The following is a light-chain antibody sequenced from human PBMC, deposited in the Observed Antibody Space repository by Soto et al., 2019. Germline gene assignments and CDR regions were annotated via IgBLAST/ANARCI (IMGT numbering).Light chain of an antibody. J-gene: IGLJ7*01. CDR3: AAWDASLNGAV. Sequence: QSVLTQPPSASGTPGQRVTISCSGSSSNIGSNTVNWYQQLPGTAPKLLIYTNNQRPSGVPDRFSGSKSGTSASLAISGLQSADEADSYCAAWDASLNGAVFGGGTQLTVL. CDR1: SSNIGSNT. CDR2: TNN. V-gene: IGLV1-44*01.